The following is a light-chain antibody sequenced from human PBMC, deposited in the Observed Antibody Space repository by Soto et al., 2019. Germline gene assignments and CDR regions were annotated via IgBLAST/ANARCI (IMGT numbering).Light chain of an antibody. J-gene: IGLJ1*01. V-gene: IGLV2-14*01. CDR3: QSYDNSLSVYV. CDR2: EVD. Sequence: SVLTQPASLSGSPGQSITISCTGTSSDIGAYDYVSWFQQHPGKAPKLMIYEVDNRPSGVSIRFSGSKSGNTASLTISGLQAEDEADYYCQSYDNSLSVYVFGTGTKVTVL. CDR1: SSDIGAYDY.